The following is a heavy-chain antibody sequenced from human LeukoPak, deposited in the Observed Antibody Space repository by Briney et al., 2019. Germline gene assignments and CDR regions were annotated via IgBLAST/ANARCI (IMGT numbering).Heavy chain of an antibody. D-gene: IGHD1-26*01. V-gene: IGHV3-21*01. CDR3: AKGGVSGTYYFDF. J-gene: IGHJ4*02. CDR1: GFTFSSYS. Sequence: PGGSLRLSCAASGFTFSSYSMNWVRQAPGKGLEWVSSISSSSSYIYYADSVKGRFTISRDISKNTLYLQMNSLRAEDTAVYYCAKGGVSGTYYFDFWGQGTLVTVSS. CDR2: ISSSSSYI.